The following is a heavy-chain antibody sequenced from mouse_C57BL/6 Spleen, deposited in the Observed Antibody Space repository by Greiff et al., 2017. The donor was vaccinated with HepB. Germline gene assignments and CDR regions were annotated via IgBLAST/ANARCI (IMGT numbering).Heavy chain of an antibody. CDR2: INYDGSST. V-gene: IGHV5-16*01. CDR1: GFTFSDYY. D-gene: IGHD1-1*01. Sequence: EVQLVESEGGLVQPGSSMKLSCTASGFTFSDYYMAWVRQVPEKGLEWVANINYDGSSTYYLDSLKSRFIISRDNAKNILYLQMSSLKSEDTATYYCAREPSYYYGSSYWYFDVWGTGTTVTVSS. CDR3: AREPSYYYGSSYWYFDV. J-gene: IGHJ1*03.